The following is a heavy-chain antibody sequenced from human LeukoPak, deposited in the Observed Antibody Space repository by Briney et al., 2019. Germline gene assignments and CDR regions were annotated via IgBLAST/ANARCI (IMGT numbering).Heavy chain of an antibody. CDR2: ISYDGSNK. CDR3: ARDGVVPAAQYYYYYGMDV. J-gene: IGHJ6*02. D-gene: IGHD2-2*01. Sequence: PGGSLRLSCAASGFTVSSNYMSWVRQAPGKGLEWVAVISYDGSNKYYADSVKGRFTISRDNSKNTLYLQMNSLRAEDTAVYYCARDGVVPAAQYYYYYGMDVWGQGTTVTVSS. CDR1: GFTVSSNY. V-gene: IGHV3-30-3*01.